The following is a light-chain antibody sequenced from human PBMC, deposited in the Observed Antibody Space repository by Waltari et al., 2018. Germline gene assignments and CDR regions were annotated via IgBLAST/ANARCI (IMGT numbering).Light chain of an antibody. Sequence: EIVMTQSPATLAVPPGGRATVSCRASQSISSNLAWYQQKPGLAPRLLVYGSSTRAHGIPARFSGSGSGTEFTLTISSLQAEDVAVYYCHQYYTTPRTFGQGTRVEIK. J-gene: IGKJ1*01. V-gene: IGKV3-15*01. CDR3: HQYYTTPRT. CDR2: GSS. CDR1: QSISSN.